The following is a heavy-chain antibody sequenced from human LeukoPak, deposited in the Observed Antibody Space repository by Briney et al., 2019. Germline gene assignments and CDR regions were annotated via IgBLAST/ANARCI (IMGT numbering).Heavy chain of an antibody. J-gene: IGHJ2*01. CDR2: ISSSSSYI. CDR1: RFTFSSYS. D-gene: IGHD6-13*01. V-gene: IGHV3-21*01. CDR3: AGDSASGIAAAGLPFDL. Sequence: GRSLRLSCAASRFTFSSYSMNWVRQAPGKGLEWVSSISSSSSYIYYADSVKGRFTISRDNAKNSLYLQMNSLRAEDTAVYYCAGDSASGIAAAGLPFDLWGRGTLVTVSS.